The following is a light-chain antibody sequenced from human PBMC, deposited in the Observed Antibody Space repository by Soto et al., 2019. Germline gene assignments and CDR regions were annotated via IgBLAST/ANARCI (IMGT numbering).Light chain of an antibody. Sequence: QSALTQPASVSGSPGQSISISCTGTTSTVATYDLVSWYQQHPGKAPRLLIYEATKRHSGTSNRFSGSKSGNTASLTISGLQSDDEAYYYCSSLAGSVAVYVMFGGGTKVTVL. CDR2: EAT. V-gene: IGLV2-23*02. CDR3: SSLAGSVAVYVM. CDR1: TSTVATYDL. J-gene: IGLJ3*02.